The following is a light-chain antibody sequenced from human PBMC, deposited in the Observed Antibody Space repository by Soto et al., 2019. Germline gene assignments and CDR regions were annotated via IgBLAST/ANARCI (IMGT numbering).Light chain of an antibody. CDR1: QGISSY. CDR2: AAS. CDR3: QQSHSPPLT. V-gene: IGKV1-39*01. Sequence: DIQMTQSPSSLSTSVGDRVTITCRASQGISSYLNWYQQKPGKAPDLLIYAASSLQSGVPSRFSGSGSGTDFTLTISSLQPEDFATYYRQQSHSPPLTFGGGTKVEIK. J-gene: IGKJ4*01.